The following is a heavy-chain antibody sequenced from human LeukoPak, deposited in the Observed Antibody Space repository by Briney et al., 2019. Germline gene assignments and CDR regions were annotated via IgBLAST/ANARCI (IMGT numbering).Heavy chain of an antibody. J-gene: IGHJ6*02. V-gene: IGHV3-15*01. CDR3: TTDVVARYDSSGYYTKYYYYGMDV. CDR1: GFTFSNAW. D-gene: IGHD3-22*01. CDR2: IKSKTDGGTT. Sequence: KTGGSLRLSCAASGFTFSNAWMSWVRQAPGKGLEWVGRIKSKTDGGTTAYAAPVKGRFTISRDDSKNTLYLQMNSLKTEDTAVYYCTTDVVARYDSSGYYTKYYYYGMDVWGQGTTVTVSS.